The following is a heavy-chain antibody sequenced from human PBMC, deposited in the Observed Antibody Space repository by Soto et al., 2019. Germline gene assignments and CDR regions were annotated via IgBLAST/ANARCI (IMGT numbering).Heavy chain of an antibody. CDR3: ASARGIAAAGTFDY. D-gene: IGHD6-13*01. CDR2: IYYSGST. CDR1: GGSISSYY. V-gene: IGHV4-59*01. J-gene: IGHJ4*02. Sequence: KPSETLSLTCTVSGGSISSYYWSWIRQPPGKGLEWIGYIYYSGSTNYNPSLKSRVTISVDTSKNQFSLKLSSVTAADTAVYYCASARGIAAAGTFDYWGQGTLVTVSS.